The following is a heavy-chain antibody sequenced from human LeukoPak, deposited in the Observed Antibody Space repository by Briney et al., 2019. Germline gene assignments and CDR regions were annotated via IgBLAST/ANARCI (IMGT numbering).Heavy chain of an antibody. CDR3: ARRDTAMVAFDY. CDR1: GGSISSSSYY. V-gene: IGHV4-39*07. D-gene: IGHD5-18*01. Sequence: SETLSLTCTVSGGSISSSSYYWGWIRQPPGKGLEWIGSTYYSGSTYYNPSLKSRVTISVDTSKNQFSLKLSSVTAADTAVYYCARRDTAMVAFDYWGPGTLVTVSS. J-gene: IGHJ4*02. CDR2: TYYSGST.